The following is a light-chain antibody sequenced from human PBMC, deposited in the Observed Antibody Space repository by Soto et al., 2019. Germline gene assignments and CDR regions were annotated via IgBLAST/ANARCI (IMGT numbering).Light chain of an antibody. J-gene: IGKJ5*01. CDR2: GAS. CDR3: QKYNNWPLT. Sequence: EIVMTQSPVTLCVSPGERVTLSCRASQSVSSNLAWYQQKPGQAPSLLIYGASTRATGIPARFSGSGSGTEFTLTISSLQSEDFAVYYCQKYNNWPLTFGQGTRLEIK. CDR1: QSVSSN. V-gene: IGKV3-15*01.